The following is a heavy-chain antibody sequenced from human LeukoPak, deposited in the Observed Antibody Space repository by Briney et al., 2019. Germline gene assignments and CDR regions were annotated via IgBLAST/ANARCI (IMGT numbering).Heavy chain of an antibody. CDR3: ARDLFGGSCGMDV. J-gene: IGHJ6*02. D-gene: IGHD3-16*01. V-gene: IGHV3-21*01. Sequence: GGSLRLSCAASGFTFSSYSMNWVRQAPGKGLEWGSSISSSSSYIYYADSVKGRFTISRDNAKNSLYLQMNSLRAEDTAVYYCARDLFGGSCGMDVWGQGTTVTVSS. CDR2: ISSSSSYI. CDR1: GFTFSSYS.